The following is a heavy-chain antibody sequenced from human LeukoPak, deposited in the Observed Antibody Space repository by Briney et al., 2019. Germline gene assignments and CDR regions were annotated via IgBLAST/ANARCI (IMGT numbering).Heavy chain of an antibody. J-gene: IGHJ6*03. Sequence: GGSLRLSCAASGFTFSSYGMHWVRQAPGKGLEWVSTINGNGAATYYADAFKGRFLISRDDSKSTVYLRMNKLRVEDSGLYYCANGLAASGNFLLRDYYYFIDVWGKGTTVIVS. D-gene: IGHD1-26*01. CDR3: ANGLAASGNFLLRDYYYFIDV. V-gene: IGHV3-23*01. CDR1: GFTFSSYG. CDR2: INGNGAAT.